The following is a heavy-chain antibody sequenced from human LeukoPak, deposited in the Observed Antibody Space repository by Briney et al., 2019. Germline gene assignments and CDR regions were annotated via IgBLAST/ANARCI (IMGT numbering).Heavy chain of an antibody. V-gene: IGHV3-23*01. Sequence: GGSLRLSCAASGFTFSNYAMSWIRQAPGKGLEWVSTVSGSGDSTWYADSVKGRFTISRDNSKNTLYLQMNSLRAEDTAVYYCAKAVVVARSEENYYYGMDVWGQGTTVTVSS. D-gene: IGHD2-15*01. CDR2: VSGSGDST. J-gene: IGHJ6*02. CDR3: AKAVVVARSEENYYYGMDV. CDR1: GFTFSNYA.